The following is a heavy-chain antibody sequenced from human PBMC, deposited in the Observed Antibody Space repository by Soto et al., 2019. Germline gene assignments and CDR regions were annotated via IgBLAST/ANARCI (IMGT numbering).Heavy chain of an antibody. CDR1: GFTFSSYS. CDR3: ARDLQNLAFDY. J-gene: IGHJ4*02. V-gene: IGHV3-21*01. Sequence: RLSCAASGFTFSSYSMNWVRQAPGKGLEWVSSISSSSSYIYYADSVKGRFTISRDNAKNSLYLQMNSLRAEDTAVYYCARDLQNLAFDYWGPGALLTVSS. CDR2: ISSSSSYI.